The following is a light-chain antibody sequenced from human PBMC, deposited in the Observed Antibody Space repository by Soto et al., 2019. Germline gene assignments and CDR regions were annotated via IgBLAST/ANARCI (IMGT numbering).Light chain of an antibody. J-gene: IGLJ1*01. Sequence: QSVLTQPPSVSGAPGQRVTISCTGSSSNIGAGYDVHWYQQLPGTAPKVLIYGNSNRPSEVPDRFSGSKSGTSASLAITGLQAEDEADYYCQSYDSSLSGYVFGTGTKVTVL. CDR1: SSNIGAGYD. V-gene: IGLV1-40*01. CDR2: GNS. CDR3: QSYDSSLSGYV.